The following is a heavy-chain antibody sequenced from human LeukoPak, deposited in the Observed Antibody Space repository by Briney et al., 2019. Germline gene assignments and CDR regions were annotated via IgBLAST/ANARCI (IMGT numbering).Heavy chain of an antibody. V-gene: IGHV4-59*08. D-gene: IGHD6-13*01. CDR1: GGSTTSYY. CDR3: ARINTPKYSSSWSLDY. CDR2: IHFSGST. J-gene: IGHJ4*02. Sequence: PSETLSLTCSVSGGSTTSYYWSWIRQSPGKGLEWIGYIHFSGSTNYNPSLKSRVTISLDMSKNQFSLKLSSVTAADTAVYYCARINTPKYSSSWSLDYWGQGTLVTVSS.